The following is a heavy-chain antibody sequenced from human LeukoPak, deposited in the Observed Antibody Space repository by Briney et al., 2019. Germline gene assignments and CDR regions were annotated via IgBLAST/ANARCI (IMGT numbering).Heavy chain of an antibody. D-gene: IGHD2-15*01. CDR2: VFSGGNT. Sequence: PSETLSLTCTVSGGSIYSYYWSWIRQTSGKRLEWIGRVFSGGNTDYNPSLKSRLTMSVDTSNNQFSLSLDSVTAADTAVYYCARERDCSGGGRQGPFDYWGQGTLVTVSS. CDR1: GGSIYSYY. J-gene: IGHJ4*02. CDR3: ARERDCSGGGRQGPFDY. V-gene: IGHV4-4*07.